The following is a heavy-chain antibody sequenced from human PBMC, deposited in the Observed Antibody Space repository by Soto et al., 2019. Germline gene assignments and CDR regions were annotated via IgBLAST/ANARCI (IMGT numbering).Heavy chain of an antibody. CDR3: AGVRQGCSANNCYFDP. V-gene: IGHV4-4*02. J-gene: IGHJ5*01. CDR2: VHISGHS. CDR1: GGSVRAPDW. D-gene: IGHD1-1*01. Sequence: SETLSLTCTLSGGSVRAPDWWNWVRQSPDKGLEWIAEVHISGHSNYNPSLRSRVSVSIDSSKNQFYLNLNSVTAADTAIYYCAGVRQGCSANNCYFDPWGQGTQVTVSS.